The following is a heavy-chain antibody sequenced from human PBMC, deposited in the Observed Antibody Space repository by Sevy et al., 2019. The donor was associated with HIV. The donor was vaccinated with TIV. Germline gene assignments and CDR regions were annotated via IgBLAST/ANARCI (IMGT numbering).Heavy chain of an antibody. CDR1: GGSISSGGYY. CDR2: IYYSGST. Sequence: SETLSLTCTVSGGSISSGGYYWSWIRQHPGKGLEWIGYIYYSGSTYYTPSLKSRVTISVDTSKNQFSLKLSSVTAAATAVYYCARVSYYGSGSYYVDYWGQGTLVTVSS. CDR3: ARVSYYGSGSYYVDY. J-gene: IGHJ4*02. V-gene: IGHV4-31*03. D-gene: IGHD3-10*01.